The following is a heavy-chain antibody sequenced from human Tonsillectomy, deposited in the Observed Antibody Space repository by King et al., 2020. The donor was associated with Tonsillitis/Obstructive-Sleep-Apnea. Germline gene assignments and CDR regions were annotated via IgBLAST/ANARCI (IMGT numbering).Heavy chain of an antibody. Sequence: VQLVESGGGVVQPGRSLRLSCAASGFTFSHYGMHWVRQAPGKGLEWVAVIWYDGRNKYYADSVKGRFTISRDNSKNTVYLQMNSLRAEDTAVYYCARGGSSSLDYWGQGTLVNVSS. CDR3: ARGGSSSLDY. CDR1: GFTFSHYG. J-gene: IGHJ4*02. CDR2: IWYDGRNK. V-gene: IGHV3-33*01. D-gene: IGHD6-13*01.